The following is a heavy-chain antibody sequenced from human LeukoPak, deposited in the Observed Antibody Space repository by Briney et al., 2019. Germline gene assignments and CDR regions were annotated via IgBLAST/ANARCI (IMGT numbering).Heavy chain of an antibody. CDR3: ARGPSQQLPGY. CDR1: GFTFSSYA. Sequence: PGGSLRLSCAASGFTFSSYAMSWVRQAPGQGLEWVSLIGDSGAVTYYADSVRGRFTISRDNSKNTLYLQMNSLRAEDTAVYYCARGPSQQLPGYWGQGTLVTVSS. J-gene: IGHJ4*02. D-gene: IGHD6-13*01. V-gene: IGHV3-23*01. CDR2: IGDSGAVT.